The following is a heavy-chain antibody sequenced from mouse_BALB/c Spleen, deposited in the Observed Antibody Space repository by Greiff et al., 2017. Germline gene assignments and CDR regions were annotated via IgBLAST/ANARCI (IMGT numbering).Heavy chain of an antibody. V-gene: IGHV6-6*02. Sequence: DVQLVESGGGLVQPGGSMKLSCVASGFTFSNYWMNWVRQSPEKGLEWVAEIRLKSNNYATHYAESVKGRFTISRDDSKSSVYLQMNNLRAEDTGIYYCTRPYGNYSAWFAYWGQGTLVTVSA. CDR3: TRPYGNYSAWFAY. CDR2: IRLKSNNYAT. CDR1: GFTFSNYW. J-gene: IGHJ3*01. D-gene: IGHD2-1*01.